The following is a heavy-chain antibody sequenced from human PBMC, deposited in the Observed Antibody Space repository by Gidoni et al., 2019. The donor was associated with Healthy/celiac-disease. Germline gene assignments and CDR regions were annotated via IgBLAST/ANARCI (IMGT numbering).Heavy chain of an antibody. Sequence: QVQLQQWGAGLLKPSETLSLTCAVYGWSFSGYYWSWIRQPPGKGLEWIGEINHSGSTNYNPSLKSRVTISVDTSKNQFSLKLSSVTAADTAVYYCARGGGYVVAVAAYTACFDYWGQGTLVTVSS. D-gene: IGHD6-19*01. CDR1: GWSFSGYY. CDR2: INHSGST. J-gene: IGHJ4*02. V-gene: IGHV4-34*01. CDR3: ARGGGYVVAVAAYTACFDY.